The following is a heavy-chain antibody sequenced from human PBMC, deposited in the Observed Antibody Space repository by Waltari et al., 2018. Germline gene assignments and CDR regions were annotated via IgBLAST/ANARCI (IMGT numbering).Heavy chain of an antibody. V-gene: IGHV4-61*02. D-gene: IGHD1-1*01. J-gene: IGHJ2*01. Sequence: QMQLQESDPGLLKPSQTLSLACTVSGGSIHTGFYYWTWIRQPAAKGLEWIGRKYTTGSADYNPSLGSRLTISLDTSKNQFFLKLDSVTAADTAVYYCARGHSRGTFWHFDLWGRGTLVTVSS. CDR1: GGSIHTGFYY. CDR2: KYTTGSA. CDR3: ARGHSRGTFWHFDL.